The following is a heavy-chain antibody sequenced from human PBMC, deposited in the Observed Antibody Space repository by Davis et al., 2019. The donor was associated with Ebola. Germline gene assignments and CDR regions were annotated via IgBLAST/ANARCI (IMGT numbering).Heavy chain of an antibody. J-gene: IGHJ4*02. CDR3: ARRSSQALD. CDR2: IKQDGSDK. Sequence: GEPLKISCAASGFSFSSYWMSWVRQAPGKGLEWVANIKQDGSDKYYVDSVKGRFTISRDNAKNSLYLQMNSLRAEDTAVYYCARRSSQALDWGQGTLVTVSS. CDR1: GFSFSSYW. D-gene: IGHD6-6*01. V-gene: IGHV3-7*01.